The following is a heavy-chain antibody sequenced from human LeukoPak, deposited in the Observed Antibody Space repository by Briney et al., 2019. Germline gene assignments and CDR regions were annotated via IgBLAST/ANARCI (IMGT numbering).Heavy chain of an antibody. CDR3: ARVCGYDSSGYYLDAFDI. V-gene: IGHV1-8*01. D-gene: IGHD3-22*01. Sequence: GASVTVSCKASGYTFTSYDINWVRQATGQGLEWMGRMNPNSGNTGYAQKFQGRVTMTRNTSISTAYMELSSLRSEDTAVYYCARVCGYDSSGYYLDAFDIWGQGTMVTVSS. J-gene: IGHJ3*02. CDR1: GYTFTSYD. CDR2: MNPNSGNT.